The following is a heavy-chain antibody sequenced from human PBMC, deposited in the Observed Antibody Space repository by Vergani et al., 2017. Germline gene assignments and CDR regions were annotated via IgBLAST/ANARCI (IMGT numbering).Heavy chain of an antibody. CDR3: ARDPAMVRGIDYYYSGMDV. CDR2: IKQDGSWK. V-gene: IGHV3-7*04. D-gene: IGHD3-10*01. J-gene: IGHJ6*04. Sequence: VQLVESGGGSVQPVGSPRLSCAASGFTFSSYWMSWVRPAPGKGLGWVANIKQDGSWKYYVDSVKGRFTISRDNAKNSLYLQMNSLRAEVTAVYYCARDPAMVRGIDYYYSGMDVGSEGTTVTVSS. CDR1: GFTFSSYW.